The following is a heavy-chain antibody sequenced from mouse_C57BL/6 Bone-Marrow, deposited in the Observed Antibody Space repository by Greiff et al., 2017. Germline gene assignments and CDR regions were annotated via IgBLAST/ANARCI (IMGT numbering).Heavy chain of an antibody. V-gene: IGHV1-54*01. D-gene: IGHD3-2*02. CDR2: INPGSGGT. Sequence: QVQLQQSGAELVRPGTSVKVSCKASGYAFTNYLIEWVKQRPGQGLEWIGVINPGSGGTNYNEKFKGKATLTADKSSSTAYMQLSSLTSEDSAVYFCAREGYIMDDWGQGTSVTVSS. J-gene: IGHJ4*01. CDR3: AREGYIMDD. CDR1: GYAFTNYL.